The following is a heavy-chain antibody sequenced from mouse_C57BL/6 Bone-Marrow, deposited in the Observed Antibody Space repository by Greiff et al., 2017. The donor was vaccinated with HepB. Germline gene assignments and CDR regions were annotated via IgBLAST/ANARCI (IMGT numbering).Heavy chain of an antibody. CDR1: GYTFTDYE. Sequence: VQLQESGAELVRPGASVTLSCKASGYTFTDYEMHWVKQTPVHGLEWIGAIDPETGGTAYNQKFKGKAILTADKSSSTAYMELRSLTSEDSAVYYCTRGGITTGYWGQGTTLTVSS. CDR2: IDPETGGT. D-gene: IGHD1-1*01. V-gene: IGHV1-15*01. CDR3: TRGGITTGY. J-gene: IGHJ2*01.